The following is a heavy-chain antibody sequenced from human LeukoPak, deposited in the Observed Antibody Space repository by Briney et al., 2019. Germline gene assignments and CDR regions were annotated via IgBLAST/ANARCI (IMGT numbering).Heavy chain of an antibody. CDR2: INHSGGT. CDR1: GGSFSGYY. J-gene: IGHJ6*03. Sequence: SETLSLTCAVYGGSFSGYYWTWIRQPPGKGLEWIGEINHSGGTNYNPSLKSRVTISVDTSKNQFSLKLSSVTAADTAVYYCARPPSNYALYYLDVWGKGTTVTVSS. V-gene: IGHV4-34*01. CDR3: ARPPSNYALYYLDV. D-gene: IGHD3-16*01.